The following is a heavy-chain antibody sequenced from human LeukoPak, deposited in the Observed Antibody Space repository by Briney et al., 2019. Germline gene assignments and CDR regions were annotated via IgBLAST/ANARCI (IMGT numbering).Heavy chain of an antibody. CDR3: AKADAVDTAMVTFDY. D-gene: IGHD5-18*01. J-gene: IGHJ4*02. V-gene: IGHV3-23*01. Sequence: PGGSLRLSCAASGFTFSNYALSWVRQAPGKGLEWVSDISGSGGSTYYADSVKGRFTISRDNSKNTLYLQMNSLRAEDTAVYYCAKADAVDTAMVTFDYWGQGTLVTVSS. CDR2: ISGSGGST. CDR1: GFTFSNYA.